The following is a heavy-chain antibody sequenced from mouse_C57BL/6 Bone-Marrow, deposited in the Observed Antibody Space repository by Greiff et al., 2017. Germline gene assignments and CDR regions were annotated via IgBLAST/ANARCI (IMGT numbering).Heavy chain of an antibody. CDR2: IYPGDGDT. D-gene: IGHD2-2*01. CDR1: GYAFSSSW. CDR3: ARYGYLFDY. J-gene: IGHJ2*01. V-gene: IGHV1-82*01. Sequence: QVQLQQSGPELVKPGASVKISCKASGYAFSSSWMNWVKQRPGKGLEWIGRIYPGDGDTNYNGKFKGKATLTAEKSSSTAYMQLSSLTSEDSAVYFCARYGYLFDYWGQGTTLTVSS.